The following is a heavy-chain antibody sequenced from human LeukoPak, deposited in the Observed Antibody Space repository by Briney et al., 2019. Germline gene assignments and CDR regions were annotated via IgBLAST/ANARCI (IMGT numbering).Heavy chain of an antibody. V-gene: IGHV1-24*01. Sequence: ASVKVSCKVSGYTLTELSMHWVRQAPGKGPEWMGGFDPEDGETIYAQKFQGRVTMTEDTSTDTAYMELSSLRSEDTAVYYCATGDVVVPAALSYYYGSGRGRYYYGMDVWGQGTTVTVSS. CDR2: FDPEDGET. J-gene: IGHJ6*02. CDR1: GYTLTELS. D-gene: IGHD2-2*01. CDR3: ATGDVVVPAALSYYYGSGRGRYYYGMDV.